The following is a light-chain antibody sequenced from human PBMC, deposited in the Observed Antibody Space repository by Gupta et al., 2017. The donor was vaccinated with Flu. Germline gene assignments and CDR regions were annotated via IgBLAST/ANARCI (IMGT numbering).Light chain of an antibody. CDR3: LAGDSSNSV. J-gene: IGLJ1*01. Sequence: PGRAASNSSSGDQSGGKYVSWYQQMPVRAPILVIYDDNNRLTGIPERFTGSISVTTTTLTVTGTHAFDEADYYCLAGDSSNSVFVCGTEVMVL. CDR2: DDN. CDR1: QSGGKY. V-gene: IGLV3-1*01.